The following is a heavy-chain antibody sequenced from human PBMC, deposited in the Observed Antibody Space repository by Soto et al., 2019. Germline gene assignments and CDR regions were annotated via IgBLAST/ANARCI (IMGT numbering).Heavy chain of an antibody. V-gene: IGHV4-39*01. CDR2: IYYSGRT. Sequence: PAETLSLTCTVSGGSISSSSYYWGWIRQPPGKGLEWVGSIYYSGRTYYNPSIKRRVTISENTSKNQFSLKLSSVTAADTAVYYCARHVECSSTSCYTYGGWFDPWGQGTLVTVSS. CDR1: GGSISSSSYY. D-gene: IGHD2-2*01. CDR3: ARHVECSSTSCYTYGGWFDP. J-gene: IGHJ5*02.